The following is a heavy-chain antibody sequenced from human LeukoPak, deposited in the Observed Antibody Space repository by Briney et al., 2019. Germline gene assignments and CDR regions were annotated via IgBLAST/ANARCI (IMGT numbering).Heavy chain of an antibody. CDR1: GFTFSSYG. Sequence: GGSLRLSCAASGFTFSSYGMTWVRQAPGKGLQWVSSISNSGGSRYYADSVKGRFTISRDNSKNTLYLQMNSLRAEDTAVYDCAKDHPHISSWYGAGDSWGPGTLVTVSS. J-gene: IGHJ5*01. D-gene: IGHD6-13*01. CDR3: AKDHPHISSWYGAGDS. V-gene: IGHV3-23*01. CDR2: ISNSGGSR.